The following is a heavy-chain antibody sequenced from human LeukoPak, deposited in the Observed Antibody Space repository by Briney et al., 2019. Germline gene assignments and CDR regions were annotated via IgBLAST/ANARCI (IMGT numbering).Heavy chain of an antibody. D-gene: IGHD6-19*01. V-gene: IGHV1-24*01. J-gene: IGHJ6*02. Sequence: ASVKVSCKVSGYTLTELSMHWVRQAPGKGLEWMGRFDPEDGETIYAQKFQGRVTMTEDTSTDTAYMELSSLRSEDTAVYYCATDRWYSSGWYYYYGMDVWGQGTTVTVSS. CDR2: FDPEDGET. CDR3: ATDRWYSSGWYYYYGMDV. CDR1: GYTLTELS.